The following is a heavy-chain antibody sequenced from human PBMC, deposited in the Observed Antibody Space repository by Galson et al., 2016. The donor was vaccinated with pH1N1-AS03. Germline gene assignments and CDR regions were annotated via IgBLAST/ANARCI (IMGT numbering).Heavy chain of an antibody. CDR2: ISGYDGHT. Sequence: SVKVSCKASGYTFVNYGISWVRRAPGQGLEWMGWISGYDGHTGYAQKFQGRVTMTTDTSTNTAYMELRSLTSDDTAVYYCARDESGYTYRGQGTLVTVSS. CDR1: GYTFVNYG. CDR3: ARDESGYTY. J-gene: IGHJ4*02. D-gene: IGHD3-3*01. V-gene: IGHV1-18*01.